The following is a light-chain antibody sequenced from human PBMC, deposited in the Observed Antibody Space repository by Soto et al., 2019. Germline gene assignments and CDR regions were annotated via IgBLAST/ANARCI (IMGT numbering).Light chain of an antibody. J-gene: IGKJ2*01. CDR3: YKRSNWWT. V-gene: IGKV3-11*01. Sequence: EIVLTQSPATLSLSPGERATLSCRASQSVSNYLAWYQQKPGQAPRLFIYDASTRATGIPARFSGSGSGTAFTITSRSPEPVAVAFCQCYKRSNWWTFGQGTKLEIK. CDR2: DAS. CDR1: QSVSNY.